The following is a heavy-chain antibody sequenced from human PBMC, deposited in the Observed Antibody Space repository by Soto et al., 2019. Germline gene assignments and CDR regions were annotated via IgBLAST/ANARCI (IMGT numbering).Heavy chain of an antibody. CDR2: IIPNSGDT. CDR3: ARDARGTRGFDEMDI. Sequence: QVHLVQSGAELKRPGASVKVSCKASGYILTGSHIHWVRQAPGRGLEWMGWIIPNSGDTEYAQNFQGRVTMTRDTSFNLVYMEMSGLMSDDTAVYYCARDARGTRGFDEMDIWGQGTTVTVSS. CDR1: GYILTGSH. D-gene: IGHD3-9*01. J-gene: IGHJ6*02. V-gene: IGHV1-2*02.